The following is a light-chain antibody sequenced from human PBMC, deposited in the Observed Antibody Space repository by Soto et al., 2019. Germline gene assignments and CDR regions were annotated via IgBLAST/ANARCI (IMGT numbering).Light chain of an antibody. J-gene: IGKJ4*01. CDR3: QQYGSSLFT. Sequence: EIVLTQSPGTLSLSPGERATLSCRASQSVSSSYLAWYQQKPGQAPRLLIYGASSRATGIPDRFSGSGSGTDFPRTISRLEPEDFAVYYCQQYGSSLFTFGGGTKVEIK. V-gene: IGKV3-20*01. CDR1: QSVSSSY. CDR2: GAS.